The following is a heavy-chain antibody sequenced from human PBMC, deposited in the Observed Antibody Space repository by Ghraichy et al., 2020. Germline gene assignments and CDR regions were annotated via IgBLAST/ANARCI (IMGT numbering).Heavy chain of an antibody. V-gene: IGHV4-34*01. CDR3: ARVVWMTDSSSWKYYYYYYGMDV. CDR2: INHSGST. CDR1: GGSFSGYY. J-gene: IGHJ6*02. D-gene: IGHD6-13*01. Sequence: SQTLSLTCAVYGGSFSGYYWSWIRQPPGKGLEWIGEINHSGSTNYNPSLKSRVTISVDTSKNQFSLKLSSVTAADTAVYYCARVVWMTDSSSWKYYYYYYGMDVWGQGTTVTVSS.